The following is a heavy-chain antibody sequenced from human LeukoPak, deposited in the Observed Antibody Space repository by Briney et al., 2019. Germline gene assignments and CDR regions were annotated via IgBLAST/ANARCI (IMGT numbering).Heavy chain of an antibody. CDR1: GYTFTSYD. V-gene: IGHV1-8*03. D-gene: IGHD3-9*01. CDR3: AMLDILTGYYNHYYYYMDV. Sequence: ASVKVSCKASGYTFTSYDINWVRQATGQGLEWMGWMNPNSGNTGYAQKFQGRVTITADESTSTAYMELSSLRSEDTAVYYCAMLDILTGYYNHYYYYMDVWGKGTTVTISS. J-gene: IGHJ6*03. CDR2: MNPNSGNT.